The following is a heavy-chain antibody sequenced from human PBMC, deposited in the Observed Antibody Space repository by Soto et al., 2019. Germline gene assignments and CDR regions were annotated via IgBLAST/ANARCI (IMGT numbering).Heavy chain of an antibody. J-gene: IGHJ6*02. CDR3: AKVTRRHGILYGMHV. V-gene: IGHV3-30*18. CDR1: GFTFSSYG. Sequence: QVQLVESGGGVVQPGRSLRLSCAASGFTFSSYGMHWVRQAPGKGLEWVAVISYDGSNKYYADSVKGRFTISRDNSKNTLYLQMNSLRAEDTAVYYCAKVTRRHGILYGMHVWGQGTTVTVSS. CDR2: ISYDGSNK. D-gene: IGHD1-1*01.